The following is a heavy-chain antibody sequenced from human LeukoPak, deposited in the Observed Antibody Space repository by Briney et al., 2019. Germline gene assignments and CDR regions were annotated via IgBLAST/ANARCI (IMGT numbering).Heavy chain of an antibody. CDR2: ISAYNGNT. CDR3: ARDSAYCSGGSCYSGVTDY. D-gene: IGHD2-15*01. CDR1: GYTFTSYG. Sequence: WASVKVSCKASGYTFTSYGISWVRQAPGQRLEWMGWISAYNGNTNCAQKLQGRVTMTTDTSTSTAYMELRSLRSDDTAVYYCARDSAYCSGGSCYSGVTDYWGQGTLVTVSS. V-gene: IGHV1-18*01. J-gene: IGHJ4*02.